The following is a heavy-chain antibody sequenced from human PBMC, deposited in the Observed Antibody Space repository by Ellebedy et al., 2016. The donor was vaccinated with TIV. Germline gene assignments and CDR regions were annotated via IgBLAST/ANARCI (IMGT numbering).Heavy chain of an antibody. CDR2: INPNSGGT. V-gene: IGHV1-2*04. CDR1: GYTFTGYY. D-gene: IGHD1-26*01. Sequence: ASVKVSCXASGYTFTGYYMHWVRQAPGQGLEWMGWINPNSGGTNYAQKFQGWVTMTRDTSISTAYMELSRLRSDDTAVYYCARDRVGVGATFDYWGQGTLVTVSS. CDR3: ARDRVGVGATFDY. J-gene: IGHJ4*02.